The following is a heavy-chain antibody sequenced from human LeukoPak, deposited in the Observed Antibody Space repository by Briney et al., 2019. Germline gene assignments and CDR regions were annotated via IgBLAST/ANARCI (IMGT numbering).Heavy chain of an antibody. D-gene: IGHD4-23*01. V-gene: IGHV3-23*01. CDR1: GFTFSNYP. J-gene: IGHJ4*02. CDR3: AKKSPYGGRDY. CDR2: ISRNGDNT. Sequence: PGGSLRLSCRASGFTFSNYPMIWVRHAPEGSVVWVSAISRNGDNTYYADSVKGRFTTSRDNSKNTLYLQVNSLTFEDTAVYYCAKKSPYGGRDYWGQETLVTVSS.